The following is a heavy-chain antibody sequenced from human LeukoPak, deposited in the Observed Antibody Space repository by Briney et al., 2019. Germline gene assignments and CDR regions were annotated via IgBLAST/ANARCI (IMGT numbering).Heavy chain of an antibody. Sequence: SGTLSLTCAVYGGSFSGYYWSWIRQPPGKGLEWIGEINHSGSTNYNPSLKSRVTISVDTSKNQFSLKLSSVTAADTAVYYCARRRAARLLSFDYWGQGTLVTVSS. CDR3: ARRRAARLLSFDY. CDR1: GGSFSGYY. D-gene: IGHD6-6*01. CDR2: INHSGST. V-gene: IGHV4-34*01. J-gene: IGHJ4*02.